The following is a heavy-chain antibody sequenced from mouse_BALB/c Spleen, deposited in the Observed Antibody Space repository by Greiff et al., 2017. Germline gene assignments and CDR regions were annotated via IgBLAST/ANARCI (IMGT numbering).Heavy chain of an antibody. D-gene: IGHD1-1*01. CDR1: GYTFTSYY. CDR2: INPSNGGT. J-gene: IGHJ3*01. Sequence: QVQLQQPGAELVKPGASVKLSCKASGYTFTSYYMYWVKQRPGQGLEWIGGINPSNGGTNFNEKFKSKATLTVDKSSSTAYMQLSSLTSEDSAVYYCTRDEATGFAYWGQGTLVTVSA. V-gene: IGHV1S81*02. CDR3: TRDEATGFAY.